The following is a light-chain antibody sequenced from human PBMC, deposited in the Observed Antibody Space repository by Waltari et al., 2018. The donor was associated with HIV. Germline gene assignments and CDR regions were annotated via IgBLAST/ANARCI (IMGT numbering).Light chain of an antibody. Sequence: QSALTQPASVSGSPGQSITISCTVTSSDVGSYNRVSWYQQYPGKAPKLIIYEVTKRPSGVSNGFSGSKSGNTASLTLSGLQADDEADYYCSSYAGARVFGGGTNLIVL. CDR2: EVT. CDR3: SSYAGARV. V-gene: IGLV2-23*02. CDR1: SSDVGSYNR. J-gene: IGLJ3*02.